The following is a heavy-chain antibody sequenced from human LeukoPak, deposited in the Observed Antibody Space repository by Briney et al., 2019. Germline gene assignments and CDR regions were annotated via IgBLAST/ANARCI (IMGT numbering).Heavy chain of an antibody. Sequence: ASVKVSCKASGYTFTSYDINWVRQATGQGLEWMGWMNPNSGNTDYAQKFQGRVTITRNTSKSTAYMELSSLRSEDTAVYYCARGRKDWNYYYYYMDVWGKGTTVTVSS. CDR3: ARGRKDWNYYYYYMDV. V-gene: IGHV1-8*03. CDR2: MNPNSGNT. J-gene: IGHJ6*03. CDR1: GYTFTSYD. D-gene: IGHD3/OR15-3a*01.